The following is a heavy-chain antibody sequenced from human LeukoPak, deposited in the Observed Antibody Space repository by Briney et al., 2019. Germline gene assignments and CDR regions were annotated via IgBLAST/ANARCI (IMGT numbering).Heavy chain of an antibody. J-gene: IGHJ4*02. CDR1: GYTVIDFF. V-gene: IGHV1-2*06. D-gene: IGHD7-27*01. CDR3: ARDLSSTSNWELDX. Sequence: ASVKVSCKASGYTVIDFFIHWVRQAPGQGLEWMGRINPNSGGTEYPPNFQGRVTMTRDTSISATYMELNSLTSDDTAVYYCARDLSSTSNWELDXWGQGXLVTVS. CDR2: INPNSGGT.